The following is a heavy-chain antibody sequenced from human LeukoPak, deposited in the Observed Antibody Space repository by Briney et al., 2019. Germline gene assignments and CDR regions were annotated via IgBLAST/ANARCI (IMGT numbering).Heavy chain of an antibody. D-gene: IGHD4-17*01. CDR3: ARVGGDYDFDWFDP. V-gene: IGHV4-59*01. CDR2: IYYSGST. J-gene: IGHJ5*02. CDR1: GGSISSYY. Sequence: SETLSLTCTVSGGSISSYYWSWIRQPPGKGLEWIGYIYYSGSTNYNPSLKSRVTISVDTSKNQFSLKLSSVTAADTAVYYCARVGGDYDFDWFDPWGQGTLVTVSS.